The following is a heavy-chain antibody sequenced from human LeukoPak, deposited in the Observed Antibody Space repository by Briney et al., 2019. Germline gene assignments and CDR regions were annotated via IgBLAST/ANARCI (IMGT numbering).Heavy chain of an antibody. V-gene: IGHV1-24*01. CDR3: ATHPSRGYDFWSGYNGGFDY. CDR1: GYTLTELS. D-gene: IGHD3-3*01. CDR2: FDPEDGET. Sequence: ASANVSFKFSGYTLTELSMYWLRQAPGKGLEWMGGFDPEDGETIYAQKFQGRVTMTEDTSTDTAYMELSSLRSEDTAVYYCATHPSRGYDFWSGYNGGFDYWGQGTLVTVSS. J-gene: IGHJ4*02.